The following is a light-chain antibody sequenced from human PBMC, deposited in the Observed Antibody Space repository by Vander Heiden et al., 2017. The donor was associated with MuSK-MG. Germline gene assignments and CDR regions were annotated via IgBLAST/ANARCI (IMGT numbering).Light chain of an antibody. Sequence: DIVMTHSPLSLPVTPGEPASISCRSSHSLLYSDGNHFLDWYVQKPGQSPQLLIYLASTRASGVPDRFRGNGSGTDFTLKISRVEAEDVGVYYCRQALQIRQTFGQGTKVEIK. CDR2: LAS. CDR1: HSLLYSDGNHF. V-gene: IGKV2-28*01. J-gene: IGKJ1*01. CDR3: RQALQIRQT.